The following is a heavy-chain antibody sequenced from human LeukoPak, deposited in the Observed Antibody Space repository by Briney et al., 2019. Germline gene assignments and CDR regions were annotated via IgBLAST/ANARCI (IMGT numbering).Heavy chain of an antibody. Sequence: GGSLRLSCVPSGFSFSFFAMHWVRPAPGKGLEWVSSISSTSNYIYYADSVKGRFTTSRDDAKNSLYLHMNSLRVEDTAVYYCARESSGRSGPMWGQGTLVTASS. CDR2: ISSTSNYI. CDR1: GFSFSFFA. D-gene: IGHD3-3*01. J-gene: IGHJ4*02. V-gene: IGHV3-21*06. CDR3: ARESSGRSGPM.